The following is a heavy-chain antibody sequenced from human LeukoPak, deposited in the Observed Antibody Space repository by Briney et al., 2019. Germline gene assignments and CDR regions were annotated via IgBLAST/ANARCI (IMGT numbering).Heavy chain of an antibody. Sequence: PGGSLRLSCAASGFTFSIYAMSWVRQAPGKGLEWVPGISGSGGSTYYADSVKGRFTISRDNSKNTLYLQMNSLRAEDTAVYYCARDLSYSGSYLVYWGQGTLVTVSS. CDR1: GFTFSIYA. D-gene: IGHD1-26*01. V-gene: IGHV3-23*01. J-gene: IGHJ4*02. CDR2: ISGSGGST. CDR3: ARDLSYSGSYLVY.